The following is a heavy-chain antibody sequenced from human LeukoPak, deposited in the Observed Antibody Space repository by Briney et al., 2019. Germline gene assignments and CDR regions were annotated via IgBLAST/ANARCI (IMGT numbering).Heavy chain of an antibody. CDR2: IRYDGSNK. J-gene: IGHJ4*02. CDR3: AKGEDIVVVPAAGFDY. D-gene: IGHD2-2*01. Sequence: GGSLRLSCAASGFTFSSYWMSWVRQAPGKGLEWVAFIRYDGSNKYYADSVKGRFTISRDNSKNTLYLQMNSLRAEDTAVYYCAKGEDIVVVPAAGFDYWGQGTLVTVSS. CDR1: GFTFSSYW. V-gene: IGHV3-30*02.